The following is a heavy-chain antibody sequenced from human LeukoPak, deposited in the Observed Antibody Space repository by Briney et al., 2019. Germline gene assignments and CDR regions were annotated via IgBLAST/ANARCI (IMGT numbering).Heavy chain of an antibody. Sequence: ASVKVSCKASGYTFTSYGISWVRQAPGQGLEWMGWISAYNGNTNYAQKLQGRVTMTTDTSTSTAYMELRSLRSDDTAAYYCARAEEYCSSTSCYRGAFDIWGQGTMVTVSS. J-gene: IGHJ3*02. D-gene: IGHD2-2*01. V-gene: IGHV1-18*01. CDR2: ISAYNGNT. CDR1: GYTFTSYG. CDR3: ARAEEYCSSTSCYRGAFDI.